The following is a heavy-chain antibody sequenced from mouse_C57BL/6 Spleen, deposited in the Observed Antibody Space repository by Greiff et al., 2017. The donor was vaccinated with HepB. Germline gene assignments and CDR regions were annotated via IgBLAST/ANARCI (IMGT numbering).Heavy chain of an antibody. CDR3: ARDYGRSPRWYFDV. CDR1: GFTFSSYG. CDR2: ISSGGSYT. Sequence: EVQLQQSGGDLVKPGGSLKLSCAASGFTFSSYGMSWVRQTPDKRLEWVATISSGGSYTYYPDSVKGRFTISRDNAKNTLYLQMSSLKSEDTAMYYCARDYGRSPRWYFDVWGTGTTVTVSS. D-gene: IGHD1-1*01. V-gene: IGHV5-6*01. J-gene: IGHJ1*03.